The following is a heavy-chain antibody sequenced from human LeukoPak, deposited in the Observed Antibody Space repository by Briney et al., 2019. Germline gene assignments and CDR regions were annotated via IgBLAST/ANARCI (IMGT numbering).Heavy chain of an antibody. J-gene: IGHJ6*02. CDR1: GGSFSGYY. CDR2: INHSGST. V-gene: IGHV4-34*01. CDR3: ARVPYCSSTSCYLRYYYGMDV. D-gene: IGHD2-2*01. Sequence: SETLSLTCAVYGGSFSGYYWSWIRQPPGKGLEWIGEINHSGSTNYNPSLKSRVTISVDASKNQFSLKLSSVTAADTAVYYCARVPYCSSTSCYLRYYYGMDVWGQGTTVTVSS.